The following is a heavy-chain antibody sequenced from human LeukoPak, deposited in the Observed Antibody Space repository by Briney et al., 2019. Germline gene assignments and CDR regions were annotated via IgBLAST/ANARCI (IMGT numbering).Heavy chain of an antibody. Sequence: ASVKVSCKASGYTFTSYGISWVRQAPGQGLEWMGWISAYNGNTNYAQKLQGRVTTTTDTSTSTAYMELRSLRSDDTAVYYCARGGYYFLYNWFNPWGQGTLVTVSS. V-gene: IGHV1-18*01. CDR1: GYTFTSYG. CDR2: ISAYNGNT. CDR3: ARGGYYFLYNWFNP. D-gene: IGHD1-26*01. J-gene: IGHJ5*02.